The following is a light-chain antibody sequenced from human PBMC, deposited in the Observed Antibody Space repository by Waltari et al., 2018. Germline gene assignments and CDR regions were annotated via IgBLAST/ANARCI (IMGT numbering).Light chain of an antibody. CDR2: DVS. V-gene: IGLV2-8*01. Sequence: QSALTQPPSASGSPGQSVTISCTGTSSDVGGYNCVSWYQQHPGKAPKLMIYDVSKRPSGGPDRLSCSKSGNTAYPTGSGLQAEDEADYYRNSYAGSNSVLFGAGTKLTVL. CDR3: NSYAGSNSVL. J-gene: IGLJ2*01. CDR1: SSDVGGYNC.